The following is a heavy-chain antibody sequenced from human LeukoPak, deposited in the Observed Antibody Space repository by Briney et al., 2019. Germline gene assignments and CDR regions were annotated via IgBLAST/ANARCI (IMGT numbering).Heavy chain of an antibody. CDR3: ARISTGRAAAFDY. J-gene: IGHJ4*02. V-gene: IGHV3-7*01. CDR2: IKQDGSEE. D-gene: IGHD6-13*01. Sequence: GGSLRLSCAASGFTFSSYSMNWVRQAPGKGLEWVANIKQDGSEEYYVDSVKGRFTISRDNSKNTLYLQMNSLRAEDTAVYYCARISTGRAAAFDYWGQGTLVTVSS. CDR1: GFTFSSYS.